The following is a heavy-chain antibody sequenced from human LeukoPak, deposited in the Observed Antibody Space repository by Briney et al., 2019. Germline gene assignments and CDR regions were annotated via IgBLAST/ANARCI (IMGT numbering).Heavy chain of an antibody. CDR1: GVSFSGYY. D-gene: IGHD3-22*01. V-gene: IGHV4-34*01. CDR3: ARGGADYYDSSGYYTAYFDY. Sequence: PSETLSLTCAVYGVSFSGYYWSWIRQPPGKGLEWIGEINHSGSTNYNPSLKSRVTISVDTSKNQFSLKLSSVTAADTAVYYCARGGADYYDSSGYYTAYFDYWGQGTLVTVSS. J-gene: IGHJ4*02. CDR2: INHSGST.